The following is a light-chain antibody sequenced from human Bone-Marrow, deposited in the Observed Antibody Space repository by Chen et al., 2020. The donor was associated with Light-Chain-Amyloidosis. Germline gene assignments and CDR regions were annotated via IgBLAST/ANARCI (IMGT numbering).Light chain of an antibody. J-gene: IGLJ3*02. CDR1: VTNIGSNF. Sequence: QSVLTQPPSVSAAPGQKVPISSSGSVTNIGSNFVSWYQPFPGTAPKLLIFDTDNPPSGIPDRFAGSIYGTSATVGVTGVNTGDEADYYCGKWDTSVRAGVFGWGTKLTVL. CDR2: DTD. CDR3: GKWDTSVRAGV. V-gene: IGLV1-51*01.